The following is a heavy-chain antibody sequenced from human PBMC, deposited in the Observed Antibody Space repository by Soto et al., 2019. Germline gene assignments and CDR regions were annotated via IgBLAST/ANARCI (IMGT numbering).Heavy chain of an antibody. Sequence: PGGSLRLSCAASGFTFSDHYMSWIRQAPGKGLEWVSYISRSGDIIYYADSVKGRFTISRDNAKNSLYLQMNSLRAEDTAVYYCARDLGYYDSSGYFDYWGQGTLVTVSS. V-gene: IGHV3-11*01. CDR1: GFTFSDHY. CDR3: ARDLGYYDSSGYFDY. D-gene: IGHD3-22*01. J-gene: IGHJ4*02. CDR2: ISRSGDII.